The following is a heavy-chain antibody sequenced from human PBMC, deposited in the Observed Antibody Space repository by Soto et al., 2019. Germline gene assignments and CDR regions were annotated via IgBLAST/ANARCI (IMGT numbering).Heavy chain of an antibody. CDR1: GFTFSSYD. CDR2: IGTAGDT. D-gene: IGHD2-21*01. CDR3: ARAYGEDAFDI. V-gene: IGHV3-13*01. Sequence: EVQLVESGGGLVQPGGSLRLSCAASGFTFSSYDMHWVRQATGKGLEWVSAIGTAGDTYYPGSVKGRFTISRENAKKSLYLQMNSLRAGDTDVYYCARAYGEDAFDIWGQGTMVTVSS. J-gene: IGHJ3*02.